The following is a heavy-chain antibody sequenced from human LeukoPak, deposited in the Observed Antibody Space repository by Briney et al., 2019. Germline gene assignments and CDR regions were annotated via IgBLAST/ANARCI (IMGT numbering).Heavy chain of an antibody. V-gene: IGHV3-48*04. Sequence: GGSLRLSCAASGFTFSSNGMGWVRQAPGKGLEWVSYISSSGSTIYYADSVKGRFTISRDNAKNSLYLQMNSLRAEDTAVYYCARDSSPVGYCSGGSCYGHFDLWGRGTLVTISS. D-gene: IGHD2-15*01. CDR1: GFTFSSNG. J-gene: IGHJ2*01. CDR2: ISSSGSTI. CDR3: ARDSSPVGYCSGGSCYGHFDL.